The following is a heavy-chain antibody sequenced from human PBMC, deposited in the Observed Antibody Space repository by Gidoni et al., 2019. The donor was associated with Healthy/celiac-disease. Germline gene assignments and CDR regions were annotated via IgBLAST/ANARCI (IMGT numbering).Heavy chain of an antibody. Sequence: QVQLQQWGAGLLKPSETLSLTCPVYGGSFSGYYWSWIRQPPGKGLEWIGEINHSGSTNYNPSLKSRVTISVDTSKNQFSLKLSSVTAADTAVYYCARVEQWLALFDYWGQGTLVTVSS. J-gene: IGHJ4*02. D-gene: IGHD6-19*01. CDR3: ARVEQWLALFDY. V-gene: IGHV4-34*01. CDR1: GGSFSGYY. CDR2: INHSGST.